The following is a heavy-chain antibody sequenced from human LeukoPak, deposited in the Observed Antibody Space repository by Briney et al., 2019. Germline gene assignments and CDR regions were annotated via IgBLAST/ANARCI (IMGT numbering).Heavy chain of an antibody. Sequence: SVKVSCKASGGTFSSYAISWVRQAPGQGLEWMGGIIPIFGTANYAQKLQGRVTMATDTSTSTAYMELRSLRSDDTAVYYCARDEIGYYDFWSGYYFDYWGQGTLVTVSS. CDR2: IIPIFGTA. V-gene: IGHV1-69*05. CDR1: GGTFSSYA. J-gene: IGHJ4*02. CDR3: ARDEIGYYDFWSGYYFDY. D-gene: IGHD3-3*01.